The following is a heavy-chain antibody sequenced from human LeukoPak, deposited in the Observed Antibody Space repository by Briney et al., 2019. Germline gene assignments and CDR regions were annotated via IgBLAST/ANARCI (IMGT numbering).Heavy chain of an antibody. D-gene: IGHD3-10*01. CDR1: GFTFSSYW. CDR2: IKQDGSEK. CDR3: ARSLRRSGSYFYY. Sequence: GGSLRLSCGASGFTFSSYWMSWVRQAPGKGLEWVANIKQDGSEKYYVDSVKGRFTISRDNAKNSLYLQMNSLRAEDTAVYYCARSLRRSGSYFYYWGQGTLVTVSS. V-gene: IGHV3-7*01. J-gene: IGHJ4*02.